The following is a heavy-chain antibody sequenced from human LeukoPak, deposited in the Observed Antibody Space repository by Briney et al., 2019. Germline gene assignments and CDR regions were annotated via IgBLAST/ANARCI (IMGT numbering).Heavy chain of an antibody. CDR3: ARLGFWSGYFITTYYYYYGMDV. CDR1: SGSISGYY. Sequence: SETLSLTCTVSSGSISGYYWSWIRQPPGKGLEWIGEINHSGSTNYNPSLKSRVTISVDTSKNQFSLKLSSVTAADTAVYYCARLGFWSGYFITTYYYYYGMDVWGQGTTVTVSS. CDR2: INHSGST. V-gene: IGHV4-34*01. J-gene: IGHJ6*02. D-gene: IGHD3-3*01.